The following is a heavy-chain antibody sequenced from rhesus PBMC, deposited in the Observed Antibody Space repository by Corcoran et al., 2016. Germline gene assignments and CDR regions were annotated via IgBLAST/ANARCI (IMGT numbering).Heavy chain of an antibody. CDR1: GFSFSDYY. CDR2: ISFTGGST. CDR3: ARDGGWVQLEGRFDV. V-gene: IGHV3S18*01. D-gene: IGHD5-24*01. Sequence: EVQLVESGGGLAKPGGSLRLSCAASGFSFSDYYMYWVRQAPGEGREWVSGISFTGGSTYYAHSGKGRFTISRGNAKNTLYLQRDILRAEDTAVYYCARDGGWVQLEGRFDVWGAGVLVTVSS. J-gene: IGHJ5-1*01.